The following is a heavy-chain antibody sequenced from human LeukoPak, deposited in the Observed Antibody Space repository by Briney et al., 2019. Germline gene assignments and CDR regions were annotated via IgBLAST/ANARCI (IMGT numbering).Heavy chain of an antibody. CDR2: IYPGDSDT. D-gene: IGHD6-19*01. V-gene: IGHV5-51*01. CDR1: GYSFSSYW. J-gene: IGHJ3*02. Sequence: LGESLKISCKGSGYSFSSYWITWVRQMPGKGLEWMGIIYPGDSDTRYSPSFQGQVTISADKSISTAYLQWSSLKASDAAMYYCARAVASTGRGSRAFDIWGQGTMVTVSS. CDR3: ARAVASTGRGSRAFDI.